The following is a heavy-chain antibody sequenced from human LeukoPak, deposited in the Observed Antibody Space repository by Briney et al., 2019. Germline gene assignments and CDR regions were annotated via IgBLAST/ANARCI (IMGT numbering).Heavy chain of an antibody. V-gene: IGHV3-48*01. CDR3: ATRDGGY. J-gene: IGHJ4*02. CDR2: ITGGSGTI. Sequence: GGSLRLSCAASGFTFSTYTMNWVRQAPGKGLEWVSYITGGSGTIYYADSVKGRFTISRDNAKNSLYLQMNSLRAEDTAVYYCATRDGGYWGQGTLVTVSS. D-gene: IGHD3-10*01. CDR1: GFTFSTYT.